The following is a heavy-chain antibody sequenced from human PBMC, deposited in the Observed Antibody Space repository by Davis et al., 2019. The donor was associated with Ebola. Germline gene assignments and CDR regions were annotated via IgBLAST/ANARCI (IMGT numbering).Heavy chain of an antibody. CDR2: INPSGGST. D-gene: IGHD3-10*01. Sequence: ASVKVSCKASGYTFTSYGISWVRQAPGQGLEWMGIINPSGGSTSYAQKFQGRVTMTRDTSTSTVYMELSSLRSEDTAVYYCARFMVRGALKGMDVWGQGTTVTVSS. V-gene: IGHV1-46*03. CDR1: GYTFTSYG. J-gene: IGHJ6*02. CDR3: ARFMVRGALKGMDV.